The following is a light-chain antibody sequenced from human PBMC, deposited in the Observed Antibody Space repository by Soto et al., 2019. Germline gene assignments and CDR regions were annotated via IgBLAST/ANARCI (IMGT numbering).Light chain of an antibody. V-gene: IGKV3-20*01. Sequence: EIVLTQSPGTLSLSPGERATLSRRASQSVSSNYLAWYQQKPGQAPRLLIYGASSRATGIPDRFSGSGSGTDFTLTIRGLEPEDFAVYYCQQYGGSPLVTFGGGTKVDIK. CDR3: QQYGGSPLVT. J-gene: IGKJ4*01. CDR1: QSVSSNY. CDR2: GAS.